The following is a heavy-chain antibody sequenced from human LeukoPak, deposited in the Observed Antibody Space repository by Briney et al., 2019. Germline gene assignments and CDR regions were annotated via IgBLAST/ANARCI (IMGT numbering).Heavy chain of an antibody. V-gene: IGHV4-39*07. CDR2: IYYSGST. CDR3: AGNGGAGEFDY. J-gene: IGHJ4*02. CDR1: GGSISSSSYY. Sequence: SETLSLTCTVSGGSISSSSYYWGWIRQPPGKGLEWIGSIYYSGSTYYNPSLKSRVTISVDTSKNQFSLKLSSVTAADTAVYYCAGNGGAGEFDYWGQGTLVTVSS. D-gene: IGHD2-8*01.